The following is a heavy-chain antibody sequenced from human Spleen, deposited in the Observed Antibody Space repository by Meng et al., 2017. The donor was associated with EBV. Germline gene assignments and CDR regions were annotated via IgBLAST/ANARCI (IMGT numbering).Heavy chain of an antibody. V-gene: IGHV4-4*02. J-gene: IGHJ5*02. CDR1: AGSISSSNL. CDR2: IYHSGST. Sequence: HVPLQESGPGLVKPSGTLSLTCAVSAGSISSSNLWSWVRQPPGKGLEWIWEIYHSGSTNYNPSLKSRVTISVDKSKNQFSLKLSSVTAADTAVYYCARDSTMPENWFDPWGQGTLVTVSS. CDR3: ARDSTMPENWFDP. D-gene: IGHD2-2*01.